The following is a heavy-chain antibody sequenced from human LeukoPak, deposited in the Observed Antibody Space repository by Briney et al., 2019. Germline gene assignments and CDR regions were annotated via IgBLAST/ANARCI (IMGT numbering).Heavy chain of an antibody. V-gene: IGHV1-18*01. CDR3: ARAPQGGSWYSDYYYYGMDV. CDR2: ISAYNGNT. CDR1: GYTFTSYG. Sequence: ASVKVSCKASGYTFTSYGISWVRQAPGQGLEWMGWISAYNGNTNYAQKLQGRVTMTTDTSTSTAYVELRSLRSDDTAVYYCARAPQGGSWYSDYYYYGMDVWGQGTTVTVSS. J-gene: IGHJ6*02. D-gene: IGHD6-13*01.